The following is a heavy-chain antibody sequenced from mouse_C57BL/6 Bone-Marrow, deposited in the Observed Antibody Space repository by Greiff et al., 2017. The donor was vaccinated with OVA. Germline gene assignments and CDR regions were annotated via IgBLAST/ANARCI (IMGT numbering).Heavy chain of an antibody. Sequence: QVQLQQPGAELVKPGASVKLSCKASGYTFTSYWMPWVKQRPGQGLEWIGEIDPSDSYTNYNQKFKGKATLTVDTSSSTAYMQLSSLTSADSAVDDCERCGYDYWYFDVWGTGTTVTVSA. D-gene: IGHD2-2*01. V-gene: IGHV1-50*01. CDR2: IDPSDSYT. CDR3: ERCGYDYWYFDV. CDR1: GYTFTSYW. J-gene: IGHJ1*03.